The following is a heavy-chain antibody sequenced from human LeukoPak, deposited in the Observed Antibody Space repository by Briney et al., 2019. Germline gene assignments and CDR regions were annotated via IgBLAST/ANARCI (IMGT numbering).Heavy chain of an antibody. D-gene: IGHD5-24*01. CDR1: GFPFSSYW. CDR2: IKQDGSKK. CDR3: TRVGYIDEGIDY. Sequence: GGSLILSCAASGFPFSSYWMTWVRQAPGKGLEWVANIKQDGSKKSYVDSVKGRFTISRDNAKNSLYLQMNSLRAEDTAIYYCTRVGYIDEGIDYWGQGTLVTVSS. V-gene: IGHV3-7*04. J-gene: IGHJ4*02.